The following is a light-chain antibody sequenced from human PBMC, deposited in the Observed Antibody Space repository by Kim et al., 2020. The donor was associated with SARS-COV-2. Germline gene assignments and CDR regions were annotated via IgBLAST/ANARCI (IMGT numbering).Light chain of an antibody. Sequence: DIQMTQSPSSLSASLGDRVTITCRASQSIGTHLNWFQQKPGKAPNLLIYTTANLQSGVPSRFSGSGSGTDFTLTISSLQPEDFAIYYCQQSYSVPWTFGQGTKVDIK. J-gene: IGKJ1*01. CDR3: QQSYSVPWT. CDR1: QSIGTH. V-gene: IGKV1-39*01. CDR2: TTA.